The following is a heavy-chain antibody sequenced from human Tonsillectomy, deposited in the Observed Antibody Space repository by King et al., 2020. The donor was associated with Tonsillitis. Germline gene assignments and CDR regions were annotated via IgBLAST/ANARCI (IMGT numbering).Heavy chain of an antibody. J-gene: IGHJ6*02. D-gene: IGHD3-3*01. CDR2: IYTSGST. CDR3: ARDVVSFWSGYQDGMDV. CDR1: GGSISSNY. Sequence: VQLQESGPGLVKPSETLSLTCTVSGGSISSNYWSWIRQPAGKGLEWIGRIYTSGSTNYNPSFNSRVTMSVDTSKNQLSLKLSSVTAADTAVYYCARDVVSFWSGYQDGMDVWGQGTTVTVSS. V-gene: IGHV4-4*07.